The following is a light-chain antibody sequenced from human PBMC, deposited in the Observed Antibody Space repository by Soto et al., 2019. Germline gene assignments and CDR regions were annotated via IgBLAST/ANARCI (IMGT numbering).Light chain of an antibody. CDR1: QGISSY. Sequence: AIRMTQSPSSISATTRDRVTINCRASQGISSYLAWYQQKPGKAPKLLIYAASTLQSGVPSRFSGSGSGTDFTLTISCLQSEDFATYYCQQYYSYPRTFGQGTKVDIK. CDR3: QQYYSYPRT. CDR2: AAS. J-gene: IGKJ1*01. V-gene: IGKV1-8*01.